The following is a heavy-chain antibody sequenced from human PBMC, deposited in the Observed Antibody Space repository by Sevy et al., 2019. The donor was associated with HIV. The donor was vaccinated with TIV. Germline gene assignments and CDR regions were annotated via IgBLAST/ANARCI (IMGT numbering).Heavy chain of an antibody. CDR1: GFTFDDYA. CDR3: AKDFLLYGSGSYYFDY. J-gene: IGHJ4*02. V-gene: IGHV3-9*01. Sequence: GGSLGLSCAASGFTFDDYAMHWVRQAPGKGLEWVSGISWNSGSIGYADSVKGRFTISRDNAKNSLYLQMNSLRAEDTALYYCAKDFLLYGSGSYYFDYWGQGTLVTVSS. CDR2: ISWNSGSI. D-gene: IGHD3-10*01.